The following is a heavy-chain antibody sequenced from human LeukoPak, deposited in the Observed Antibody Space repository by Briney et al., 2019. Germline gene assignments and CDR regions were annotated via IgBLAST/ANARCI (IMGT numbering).Heavy chain of an antibody. J-gene: IGHJ4*02. D-gene: IGHD3-10*01. CDR2: ISWNSGSI. V-gene: IGHV3-9*01. Sequence: GGSLRLSCAASGFTFDDYAMHWVRQAPGKGLEWVSGISWNSGSIGYADSVKGRFTISRDNSKNTLYLQMNSLRAEDTAVYYCARDSYGSGSYYNPGDYWGQGTLVTVSS. CDR3: ARDSYGSGSYYNPGDY. CDR1: GFTFDDYA.